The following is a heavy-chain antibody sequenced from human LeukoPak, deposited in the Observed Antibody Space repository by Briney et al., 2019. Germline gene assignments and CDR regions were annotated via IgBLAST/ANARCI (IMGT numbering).Heavy chain of an antibody. V-gene: IGHV3-48*03. CDR2: ISSSGNTI. D-gene: IGHD6-25*01. CDR1: GFTFSSDE. J-gene: IGHJ1*01. Sequence: GGSLRLSCAASGFTFSSDEMNWVRQAPGKGLEWISYISSSGNTIYYADSVKGRFTISRDNSKNTLDLQMYSLRAEDTAVYYCAKEPTSYSSGWYFHHWGQGTLVTVSS. CDR3: AKEPTSYSSGWYFHH.